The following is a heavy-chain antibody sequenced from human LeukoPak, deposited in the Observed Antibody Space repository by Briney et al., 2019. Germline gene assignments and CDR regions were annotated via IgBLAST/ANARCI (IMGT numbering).Heavy chain of an antibody. J-gene: IGHJ4*02. CDR2: ISGSGGST. D-gene: IGHD2-15*01. V-gene: IGHV3-23*01. Sequence: GGSLRLSCAASGFNFSSYSMSWVRQAPAKGLDWVSSISGSGGSTYYADSVKGRFTISRDNSKNTLYLQMNSMRAEDTAVYYCAKDVWDIVVVVAAPVDYWGQGTLVTVSS. CDR3: AKDVWDIVVVVAAPVDY. CDR1: GFNFSSYS.